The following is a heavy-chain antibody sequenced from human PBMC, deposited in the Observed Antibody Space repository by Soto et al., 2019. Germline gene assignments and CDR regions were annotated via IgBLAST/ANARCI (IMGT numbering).Heavy chain of an antibody. CDR1: GFTFSSFW. D-gene: IGHD1-26*01. V-gene: IGHV3-7*01. CDR2: IKHDGSEE. Sequence: EVQLVESGGGLVQLGGSRRLSCAASGFTFSSFWMTWVRQAPGKGLEWVANIKHDGSEEYYVESVKGRFTISRDNARNSLFLEMKSLRSEDTAVYSCVRDRSGSYLEGFDYWGQGTLGTVSS. J-gene: IGHJ4*02. CDR3: VRDRSGSYLEGFDY.